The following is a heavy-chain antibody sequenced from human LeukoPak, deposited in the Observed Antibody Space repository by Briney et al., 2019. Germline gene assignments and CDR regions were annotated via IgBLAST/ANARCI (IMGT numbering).Heavy chain of an antibody. Sequence: ATLNLSCTASRYTFTSYDISWIRQAPGQGLEWIGCISAYNGNTYYAHIHQRRITITKDTSKNTSYMQLTSLTADATAVYYGARDLSVSTAGSYWGQGTLVTVSS. CDR1: RYTFTSYD. CDR3: ARDLSVSTAGSY. CDR2: ISAYNGNT. D-gene: IGHD1-26*01. J-gene: IGHJ4*02. V-gene: IGHV1-18*04.